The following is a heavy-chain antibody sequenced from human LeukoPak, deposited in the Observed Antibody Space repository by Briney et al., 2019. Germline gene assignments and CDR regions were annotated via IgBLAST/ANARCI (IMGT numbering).Heavy chain of an antibody. V-gene: IGHV3-11*04. CDR2: ISSSGSTI. D-gene: IGHD6-6*01. CDR3: ASHAFYSSSSYDY. Sequence: GSLRLSCAASGFTFSDYYMSWIRQAPGKGLEWVSYISSSGSTIYYADSVKGRFTISRDNAKNSLYLQMNSLRAEDTAVYYCASHAFYSSSSYDYWGQGTLVTVFS. J-gene: IGHJ4*02. CDR1: GFTFSDYY.